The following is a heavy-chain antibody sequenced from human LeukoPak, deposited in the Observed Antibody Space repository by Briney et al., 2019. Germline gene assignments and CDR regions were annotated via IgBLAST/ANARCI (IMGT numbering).Heavy chain of an antibody. J-gene: IGHJ4*02. CDR2: SYYSGST. CDR3: ARAPRLHLGEFSLYHDY. CDR1: GGSISSGSYY. Sequence: SQTLSLTCTVSGGSISSGSYYWSRIRQPPGKGLEWIGYSYYSGSTNYNPSLHSRVTISVDTSKNQFSLKLSSVTAAHTAAYYCARAPRLHLGEFSLYHDYWGQGALVTASS. D-gene: IGHD3-16*02. V-gene: IGHV4-61*01.